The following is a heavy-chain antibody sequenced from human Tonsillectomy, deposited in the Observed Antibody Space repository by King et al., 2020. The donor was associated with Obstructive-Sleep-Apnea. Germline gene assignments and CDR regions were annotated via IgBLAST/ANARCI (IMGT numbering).Heavy chain of an antibody. V-gene: IGHV3-23*04. J-gene: IGHJ4*02. D-gene: IGHD3-3*01. CDR2: ISAGGGRP. Sequence: VQLVESGGGLVQPGGSLRLSCAASGFIFSNYAMSWVRQAPGKGLEWVSVISAGGGRPYYADSVKGRFTISRDNSKNTLYLQMNSLRADDTAVYYCAKDRGIFGLLDYWGQGTLVTVSS. CDR1: GFIFSNYA. CDR3: AKDRGIFGLLDY.